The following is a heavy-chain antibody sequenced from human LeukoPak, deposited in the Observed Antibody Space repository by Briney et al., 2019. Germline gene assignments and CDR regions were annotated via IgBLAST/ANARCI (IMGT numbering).Heavy chain of an antibody. CDR1: GFTFSRNG. CDR3: AKDRMDPVNY. J-gene: IGHJ4*02. Sequence: GGSLRLSCAASGFTFSRNGMTWVRQAPGKGLEWVSAISGSGGSTYYADSVKGRFTISRDNSKNTLYLQMNSLRAEDTALYYCAKDRMDPVNYWGQGTLVTVSS. D-gene: IGHD2-2*03. CDR2: ISGSGGST. V-gene: IGHV3-23*01.